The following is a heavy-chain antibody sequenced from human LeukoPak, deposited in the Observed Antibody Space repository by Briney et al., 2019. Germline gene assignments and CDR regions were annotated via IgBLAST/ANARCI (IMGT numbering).Heavy chain of an antibody. Sequence: HPGGPLRLSCAASGFTFSSYGMHWARQAPGKGLEGVALIRYDGSNKYYADSVKGRLPIYRDNSKNRRYLKMNSPRAQQIAVYYCAKDLERYCSGGSCYSLDYWGQGTLVTVSS. CDR3: AKDLERYCSGGSCYSLDY. CDR2: IRYDGSNK. V-gene: IGHV3-30*02. D-gene: IGHD2-15*01. J-gene: IGHJ4*02. CDR1: GFTFSSYG.